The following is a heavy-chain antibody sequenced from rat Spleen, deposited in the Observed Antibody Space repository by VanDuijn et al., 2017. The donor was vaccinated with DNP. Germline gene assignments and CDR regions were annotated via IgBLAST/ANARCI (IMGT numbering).Heavy chain of an antibody. CDR1: GFSLTQFY. CDR2: ISSGGNT. V-gene: IGHV2S12*01. J-gene: IGHJ3*01. D-gene: IGHD1-12*03. CDR3: TREGDFYDGYYPGFAY. Sequence: QVQLKESGPGLVQPSQTLSLTCTVSGFSLTQFYVHWVRQPPGKGLEWIAAISSGGNTYYNSALKSRLSISRDTSKSQVFLKMNSLQTEYEAIYFCTREGDFYDGYYPGFAYWGQGTLVTVSS.